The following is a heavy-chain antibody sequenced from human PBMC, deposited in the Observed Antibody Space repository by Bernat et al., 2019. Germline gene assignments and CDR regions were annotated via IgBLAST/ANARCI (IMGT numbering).Heavy chain of an antibody. CDR2: ISSSGSTI. CDR1: GFTFSSYE. J-gene: IGHJ4*02. Sequence: EVQLVESGGGLVQPGGSLRLSCAASGFTFSSYEMNWVRQAPGKGLEWVSYISSSGSTIYYADSVKGRFTISRDNAKNSLYLQMNSLRAEDTAVYYCARDRRVYSSSHFDYWGQGTLVTVSS. D-gene: IGHD6-6*01. CDR3: ARDRRVYSSSHFDY. V-gene: IGHV3-48*03.